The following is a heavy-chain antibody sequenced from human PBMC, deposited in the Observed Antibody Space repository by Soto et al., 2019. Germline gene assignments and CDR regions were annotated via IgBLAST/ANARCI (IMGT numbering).Heavy chain of an antibody. CDR1: GFTFNRHA. D-gene: IGHD2-8*01. CDR3: AKVSSAWYAGFFDL. J-gene: IGHJ4*02. V-gene: IGHV3-23*01. CDR2: LSDSGGSI. Sequence: EVQLLESGGGLVQPGGSLRLSCTASGFTFNRHAMTWVRQAQGKWLEWVSGLSDSGGSIYYADSVKGRFTISRDNSMNTLYLQMNTLRAEDTAVYYCAKVSSAWYAGFFDLWGQGTLVTVSS.